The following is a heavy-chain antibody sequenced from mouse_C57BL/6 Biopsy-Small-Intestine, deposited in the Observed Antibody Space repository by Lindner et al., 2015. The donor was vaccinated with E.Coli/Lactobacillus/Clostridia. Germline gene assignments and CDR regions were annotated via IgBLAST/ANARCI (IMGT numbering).Heavy chain of an antibody. CDR2: IWTGGGT. V-gene: IGHV2-9-1*01. CDR3: ARNRGYDYDENAMDY. Sequence: VQLQESGPGLVAPSQSLSITCTVSGFSLTSYAISWVRQPPGKGLEWLGVIWTGGGTNYNSALKSRLSISKDNSKSQVFLKMNSLQTDDTARYYCARNRGYDYDENAMDYWGQGTSVTVSS. CDR1: GFSLTSYA. D-gene: IGHD2-4*01. J-gene: IGHJ4*01.